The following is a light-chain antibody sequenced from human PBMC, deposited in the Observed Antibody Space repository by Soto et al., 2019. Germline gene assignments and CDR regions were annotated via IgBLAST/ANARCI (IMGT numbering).Light chain of an antibody. CDR3: QTWGTGFRV. V-gene: IGLV4-69*01. CDR1: SGHSNFA. J-gene: IGLJ3*02. Sequence: QSVLTQSPSASASLGASVKLTCTLSSGHSNFAIAWHQQQPERGPRYLMKLNSDGSLSKGDGIPDRFSGSSSGAERYLTISSLQSEDEADYYCQTWGTGFRVFGGGTKVTVL. CDR2: LNSDGSL.